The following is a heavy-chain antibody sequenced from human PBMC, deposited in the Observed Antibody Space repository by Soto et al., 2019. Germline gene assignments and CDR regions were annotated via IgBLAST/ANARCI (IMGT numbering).Heavy chain of an antibody. J-gene: IGHJ5*02. V-gene: IGHV4-34*01. D-gene: IGHD2-15*01. CDR2: INHSGST. CDR3: ARGFIVVVAATRGWFDP. CDR1: GGSFSGYY. Sequence: SETLSLTCAVYGGSFSGYYWTWIRQPPWTGLEWIGEINHSGSTNYNPSLKSRVTISVDTSKNQFSLKLTSVTAADTAVYYCARGFIVVVAATRGWFDPWGQGTLVTVSS.